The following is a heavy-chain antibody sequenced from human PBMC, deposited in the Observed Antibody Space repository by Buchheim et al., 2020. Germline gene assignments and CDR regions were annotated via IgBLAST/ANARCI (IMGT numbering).Heavy chain of an antibody. CDR3: ARRGIAAAGTFRYYYYYMDV. J-gene: IGHJ6*03. CDR1: GGSISSSSYY. CDR2: IYYSGST. V-gene: IGHV4-39*01. D-gene: IGHD6-13*01. Sequence: QLQLQESGPGLVKPSETLSLTCTVSGGSISSSSYYWGWIRQPPGKGLEWIGCIYYSGSTYYNPSLKSRVTISVDPSKNQFSLKLSSVTAADTAVYYCARRGIAAAGTFRYYYYYMDVWGKGTT.